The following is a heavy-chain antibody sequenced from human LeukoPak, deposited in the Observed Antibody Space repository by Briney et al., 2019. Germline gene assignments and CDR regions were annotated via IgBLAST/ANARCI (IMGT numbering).Heavy chain of an antibody. D-gene: IGHD6-13*01. CDR1: GFTFSSYG. CDR3: AKEGEAAGPNDY. CDR2: ISYDGSNK. J-gene: IGHJ4*02. Sequence: GGSLRLSCAASGFTFSSYGMHWVRQAPGKGLEWVAVISYDGSNKYYADSVKGRFTISRDNSKNTLYLQMNSLRAEDTAVYYCAKEGEAAGPNDYWGQGTLVTVSS. V-gene: IGHV3-30*18.